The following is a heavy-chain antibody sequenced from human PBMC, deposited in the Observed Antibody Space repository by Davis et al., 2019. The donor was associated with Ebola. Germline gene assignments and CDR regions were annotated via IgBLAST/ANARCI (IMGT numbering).Heavy chain of an antibody. J-gene: IGHJ4*02. Sequence: ASVKVSCKASGYTFTSYYMHWVRQAPGQGLEWMGIINPSGGSTSYAQKFQGRVTITADESTSTAYMELSSLRSEDTAVYYCARSITMIVVAYFDYWGQGTLVTVSS. V-gene: IGHV1-46*01. CDR3: ARSITMIVVAYFDY. CDR2: INPSGGST. CDR1: GYTFTSYY. D-gene: IGHD3-22*01.